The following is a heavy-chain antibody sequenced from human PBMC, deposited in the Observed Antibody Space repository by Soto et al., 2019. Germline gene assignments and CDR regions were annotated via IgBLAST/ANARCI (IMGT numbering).Heavy chain of an antibody. CDR1: GFTFSNHA. D-gene: IGHD2-2*01. J-gene: IGHJ4*02. Sequence: EVQLLESGGALVQPGGSLRLSCAASGFTFSNHAMNWVRQAPGKGLEWVSTISDSGSTYYADSVKGRFTISRDNSKNTLYLQMNSLRAEDTAGYCCGRDAGGHYWASPSCLYFFDHWGQGTLVIVSS. CDR3: GRDAGGHYWASPSCLYFFDH. CDR2: ISDSGST. V-gene: IGHV3-23*01.